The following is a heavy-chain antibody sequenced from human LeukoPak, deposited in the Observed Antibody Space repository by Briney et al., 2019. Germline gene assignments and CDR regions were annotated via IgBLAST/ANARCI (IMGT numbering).Heavy chain of an antibody. Sequence: PSETLSLTCTVSGGSITSDYWSWIRQPAGRGLEWIGRIFTSGSSTYNPSLKSRVTMSLDTSKNEFYLELSSVTAADTAIYFCSRGGVNDLWGQGTLVTVSS. D-gene: IGHD2-8*01. CDR1: GGSITSDY. CDR3: SRGGVNDL. J-gene: IGHJ5*02. V-gene: IGHV4-4*07. CDR2: IFTSGSS.